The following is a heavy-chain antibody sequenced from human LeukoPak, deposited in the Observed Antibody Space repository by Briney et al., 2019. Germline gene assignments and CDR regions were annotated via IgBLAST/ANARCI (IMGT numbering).Heavy chain of an antibody. V-gene: IGHV1-69*05. J-gene: IGHJ4*02. CDR3: ARGPELRFDY. D-gene: IGHD1-26*01. CDR2: IIPIFGTA. CDR1: GGTFSSYA. Sequence: ASVKVSCKASGGTFSSYAISWLRQAPGQGLEWMGGIIPIFGTANYAQKFQGRVTITTDESTSTAYMELSSLRSEDTAVYYYARGPELRFDYWGQGTLVTVSS.